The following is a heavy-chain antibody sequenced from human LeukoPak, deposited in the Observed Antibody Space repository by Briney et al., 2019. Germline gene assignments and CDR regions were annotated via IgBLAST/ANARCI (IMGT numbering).Heavy chain of an antibody. V-gene: IGHV3-9*03. Sequence: GRSLRLSCAASGFTFDDYAMHWVRQAPGKGLEWVSGIGWNSGSIDYADSVKGRFTISRDKAKKSLYMQMNSLRAEDMALYYCAKAPAAMLGGYNCFDPWGQGTLVTVSS. CDR3: AKAPAAMLGGYNCFDP. CDR2: IGWNSGSI. CDR1: GFTFDDYA. J-gene: IGHJ5*02. D-gene: IGHD2-2*01.